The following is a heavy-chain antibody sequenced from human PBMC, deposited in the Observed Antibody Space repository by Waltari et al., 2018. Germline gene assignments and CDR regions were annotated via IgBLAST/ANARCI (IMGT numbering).Heavy chain of an antibody. J-gene: IGHJ4*02. CDR2: IYYSGST. CDR1: GGSISSSSYY. Sequence: QLQLQESGPGLVKPSETLSLTCTVSGGSISSSSYYWGWIRQPPGKGLEWIGSIYYSGSTYCNPSLKSRVTISVDTSKNQFSLKLSSVTAADTAVYYCARLQGGSSSLFFDYWGQGTLVTVSS. CDR3: ARLQGGSSSLFFDY. V-gene: IGHV4-39*01. D-gene: IGHD1-26*01.